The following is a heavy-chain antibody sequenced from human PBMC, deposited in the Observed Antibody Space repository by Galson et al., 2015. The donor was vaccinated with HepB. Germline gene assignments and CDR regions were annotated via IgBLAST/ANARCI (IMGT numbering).Heavy chain of an antibody. Sequence: SLRLSCAASGFTFSSYAMSWVRQAPGKGLEWVSVISGGGGSTYYADSVKGRFAISRDNSKNTLYLQMNGLRAEDTAVYYCAKRPDRSGRGYYFDYWGQGTLVTVSS. J-gene: IGHJ4*02. CDR1: GFTFSSYA. CDR2: ISGGGGST. D-gene: IGHD1-26*01. V-gene: IGHV3-23*01. CDR3: AKRPDRSGRGYYFDY.